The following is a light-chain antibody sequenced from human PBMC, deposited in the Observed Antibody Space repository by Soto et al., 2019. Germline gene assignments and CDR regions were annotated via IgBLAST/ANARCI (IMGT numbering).Light chain of an antibody. CDR2: DIS. CDR3: QQYNNWPFS. J-gene: IGKJ5*01. Sequence: MTQFPGILSASPGEGVTLSCRAAQDVTTNFAWYQQKRGQAPRVLIYDISSRATGVPARFSGSGSGTEFTLSISGLKPEDFAVYFCQQYNNWPFSFGQGTRLENK. CDR1: QDVTTN. V-gene: IGKV3-15*01.